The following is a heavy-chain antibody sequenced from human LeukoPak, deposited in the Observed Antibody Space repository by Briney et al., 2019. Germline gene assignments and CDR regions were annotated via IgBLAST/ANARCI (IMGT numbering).Heavy chain of an antibody. CDR1: GFTFSSYG. Sequence: GGSLRLSCAASGFTFSSYGMHWVRQAPGKGLEWVAVISYDGSNKYYADSVKGRFTISRDNAKNSLYLQMNSLRAEDTAVYYCARTVAWAAMDQFYYYYYYMDVWGKGTTVTVSS. V-gene: IGHV3-30*03. CDR3: ARTVAWAAMDQFYYYYYYMDV. J-gene: IGHJ6*03. CDR2: ISYDGSNK. D-gene: IGHD5-18*01.